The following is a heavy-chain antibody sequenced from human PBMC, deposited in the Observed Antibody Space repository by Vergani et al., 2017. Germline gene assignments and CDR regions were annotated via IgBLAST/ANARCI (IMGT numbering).Heavy chain of an antibody. J-gene: IGHJ5*02. CDR2: IYHSGST. CDR1: GGSISSGGYS. V-gene: IGHV4-30-2*01. D-gene: IGHD4-17*01. Sequence: QLQLQESGSGLVKPSQTLSLTCAVSGGSISSGGYSWSWIRQPPGKGLEWIGYIYHSGSTDYNPSLKSRVTISVDRSKNQFSLKLCSVTAADTAVYYCARGDMTTGFNWFDPWGQGTLVTVSS. CDR3: ARGDMTTGFNWFDP.